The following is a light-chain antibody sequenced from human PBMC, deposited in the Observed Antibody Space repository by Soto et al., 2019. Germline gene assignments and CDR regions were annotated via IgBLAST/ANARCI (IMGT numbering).Light chain of an antibody. J-gene: IGKJ5*01. V-gene: IGKV1-39*01. Sequence: DIQMTQSPSSLSASVGDRVTITCRASQSIRSYLNWYQQKPGKAPKLLIYAASSLQSGVPSRFSGSGSGTDFTLTISSLQPEDFATYYCQQSYSTPITFGQGTQREIK. CDR1: QSIRSY. CDR2: AAS. CDR3: QQSYSTPIT.